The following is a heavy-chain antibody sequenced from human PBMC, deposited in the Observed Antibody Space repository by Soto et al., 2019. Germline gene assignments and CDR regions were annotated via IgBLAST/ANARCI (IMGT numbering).Heavy chain of an antibody. CDR1: GFTFSSYG. CDR3: AKDSAGGYCSSTSCYESDY. D-gene: IGHD2-2*01. J-gene: IGHJ4*02. CDR2: ISYDGSNK. V-gene: IGHV3-30*18. Sequence: GGSLRLCCAASGFTFSSYGMHWVRQAPGKGLEWVAVISYDGSNKYYADSVKGRFTISRDNSKNTLYLQMNSLRAEDTAVYYCAKDSAGGYCSSTSCYESDYWGQGTLVTVSS.